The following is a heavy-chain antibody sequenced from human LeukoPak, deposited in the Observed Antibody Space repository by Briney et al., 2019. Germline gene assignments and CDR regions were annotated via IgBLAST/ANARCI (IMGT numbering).Heavy chain of an antibody. D-gene: IGHD6-6*01. CDR3: ARGSSTLLTWNWFDP. J-gene: IGHJ5*02. CDR2: IYTSGST. CDR1: GGSISSDY. V-gene: IGHV4-4*07. Sequence: SETLSLTCTVSGGSISSDYWSWIRQPAGKGLEWIGRIYTSGSTNYNPSLKSRVTMSVDTSKNQFSLKLSSVTGADTAVYYCARGSSTLLTWNWFDPWGQGTLVTVSS.